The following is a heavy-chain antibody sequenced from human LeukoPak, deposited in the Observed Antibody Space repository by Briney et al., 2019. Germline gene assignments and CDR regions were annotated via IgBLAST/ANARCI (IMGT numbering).Heavy chain of an antibody. J-gene: IGHJ4*02. D-gene: IGHD2-2*02. CDR2: IFYSGST. Sequence: SETLSLTCTVSGGSISTSNYYWGWIRQPPGKGLEWIGNIFYSGSTYYSPSLKSRVTISVDTSKNQFSLKLTSVTAADTAVYYCARERCSSTSCYNFDYWGQGTLVTVSS. V-gene: IGHV4-39*07. CDR3: ARERCSSTSCYNFDY. CDR1: GGSISTSNYY.